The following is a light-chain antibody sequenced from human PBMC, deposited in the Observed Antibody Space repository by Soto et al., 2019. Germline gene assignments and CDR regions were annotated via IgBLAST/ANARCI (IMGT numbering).Light chain of an antibody. J-gene: IGKJ5*01. V-gene: IGKV3-11*01. CDR2: DAS. CDR3: QQHTIWPPSIT. CDR1: QSVSSY. Sequence: EIVLTQSPATLSLSPGERATFSCRASQSVSSYLAWYQHKPGQAPRLLIYDASHRATGIAARFSGSGSMTDFTLTISSLEPEDFAVYYCQQHTIWPPSITFGQGTRLEIK.